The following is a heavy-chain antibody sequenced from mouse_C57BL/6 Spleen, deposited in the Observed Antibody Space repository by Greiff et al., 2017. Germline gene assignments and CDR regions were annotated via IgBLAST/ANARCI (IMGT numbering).Heavy chain of an antibody. Sequence: VQLQQSGPELVKPGASVKMSCKASGYTFTDYNMHWVQQSHGKSLEWIGYINPNNGGTCYHQKFKGKATLTVNKSSSTADMGLRSRTSEDAAVYYCASQGLGGNYFDYWGQGTTLTVSS. V-gene: IGHV1-22*01. D-gene: IGHD3-3*01. CDR2: INPNNGGT. CDR3: ASQGLGGNYFDY. CDR1: GYTFTDYN. J-gene: IGHJ2*01.